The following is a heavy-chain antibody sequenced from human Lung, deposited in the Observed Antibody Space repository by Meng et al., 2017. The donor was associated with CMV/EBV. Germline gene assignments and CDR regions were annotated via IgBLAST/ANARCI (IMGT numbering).Heavy chain of an antibody. CDR1: DGSFNGYY. V-gene: IGHV4-34*01. CDR3: ASESATYLGGRIYYHGMDV. D-gene: IGHD3-16*01. Sequence: SETLSLTCTVYDGSFNGYYYNWFRQAPGKGLEWIGEINHSGSTNYNPSLESRITISVDKSKNQFPLRLSSVTAADTAVYYCASESATYLGGRIYYHGMDVWGQGTTVTVSS. J-gene: IGHJ6*02. CDR2: INHSGST.